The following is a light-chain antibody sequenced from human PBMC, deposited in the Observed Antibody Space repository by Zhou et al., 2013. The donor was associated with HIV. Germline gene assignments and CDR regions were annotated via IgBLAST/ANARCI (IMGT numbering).Light chain of an antibody. J-gene: IGKJ2*03. CDR3: QQSYSSSIS. Sequence: DIQMTQSPSTLSASVGDRVTITCRASQSISSWLAWYQQKPGKAPKVLIYKASSLESGVPSRFSGSGSGTEFTLTISSLQPDDFATYYCQQSYSSSISFGQGTKLEIK. CDR2: KAS. CDR1: QSISSW. V-gene: IGKV1-5*03.